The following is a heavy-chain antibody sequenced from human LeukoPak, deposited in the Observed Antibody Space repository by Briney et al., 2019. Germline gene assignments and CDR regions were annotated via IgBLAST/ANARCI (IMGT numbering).Heavy chain of an antibody. D-gene: IGHD3-9*01. CDR3: ARQGTYYDILTGYSYFDC. J-gene: IGHJ4*02. V-gene: IGHV4-59*08. CDR2: IYYSGST. CDR1: GGSISSYY. Sequence: PSETLSLTCTVSGGSISSYYWSWIRQPPGKGLEWIGYIYYSGSTNYNPSLKSRVTISVDTSKNQFSLKLSSVTAADTAVYYCARQGTYYDILTGYSYFDCWGQGTLVTVSS.